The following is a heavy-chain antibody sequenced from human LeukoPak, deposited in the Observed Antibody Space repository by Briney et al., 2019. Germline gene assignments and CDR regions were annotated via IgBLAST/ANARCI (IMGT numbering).Heavy chain of an antibody. CDR3: ARGRTGYYFDY. Sequence: GGSLRLSCTASGFTFGDYAMSWIRQAPGKGLEWVSHISSSSSYTSFADSVKGRFTISRDNAKNSLYLQMNSLRAEDTAVYYCARGRTGYYFDYWGQGTLVTVSS. CDR2: ISSSSSYT. V-gene: IGHV3-11*05. D-gene: IGHD1-1*01. J-gene: IGHJ4*02. CDR1: GFTFGDYA.